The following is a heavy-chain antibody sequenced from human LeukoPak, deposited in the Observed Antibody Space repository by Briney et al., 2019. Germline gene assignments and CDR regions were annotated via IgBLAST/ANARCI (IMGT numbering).Heavy chain of an antibody. V-gene: IGHV1-69*06. CDR3: AREWLRFNWFDP. D-gene: IGHD5-12*01. CDR2: IIPIFGAP. J-gene: IGHJ5*02. CDR1: GGTFSTNA. Sequence: SVKVSCKASGGTFSTNAISWVRQAPGQGLEWMATIIPIFGAPNYAPKFQGRVTITADKSTSTAYMELSSLRSEDTAVYYCAREWLRFNWFDPWGQGTLVTVSS.